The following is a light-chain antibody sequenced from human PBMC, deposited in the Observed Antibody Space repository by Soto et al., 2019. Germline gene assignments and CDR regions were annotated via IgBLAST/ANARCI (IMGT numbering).Light chain of an antibody. CDR1: SSNIGAGYE. J-gene: IGLJ1*01. CDR3: QSYDSSLSGYV. V-gene: IGLV1-40*01. CDR2: ENN. Sequence: QSVLTQPPSVSEAPGQRVTISCTGSSSNIGAGYEAHWYQQVPGTAPKLLIYENNNRPSGVPDRFSGSKSGTSASLDITGLQAEDEAEYYCQSYDSSLSGYVFGTGTKLTLL.